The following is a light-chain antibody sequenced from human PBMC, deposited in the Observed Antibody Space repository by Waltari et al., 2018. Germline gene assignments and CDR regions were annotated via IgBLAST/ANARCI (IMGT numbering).Light chain of an antibody. Sequence: DIQMTQSPSSLSASVGDRVTITCQASQDISNYSNWYQQKPGKAPKLLIYDASNLETGVPSRFSGSGSGTDFTFTISSLQPEDIATYYCQQYDNLPPGFGGGTKVEIK. CDR1: QDISNY. J-gene: IGKJ4*01. CDR2: DAS. CDR3: QQYDNLPPG. V-gene: IGKV1-33*01.